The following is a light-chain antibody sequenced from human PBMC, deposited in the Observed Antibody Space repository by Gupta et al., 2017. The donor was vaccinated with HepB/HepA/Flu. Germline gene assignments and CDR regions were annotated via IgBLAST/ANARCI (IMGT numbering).Light chain of an antibody. V-gene: IGKV3-15*01. CDR3: QQYNNWLIT. CDR1: QSVSNN. Sequence: ELVMTQSPATLSVSPGERATLSCRTSQSVSNNLAWYQQKPGQAPRLLIYGASTRTTGIPARFSGAGSGTQFTLTISSLQSEDFAVYYCQQYNNWLITFGQGTRLEIK. CDR2: GAS. J-gene: IGKJ5*01.